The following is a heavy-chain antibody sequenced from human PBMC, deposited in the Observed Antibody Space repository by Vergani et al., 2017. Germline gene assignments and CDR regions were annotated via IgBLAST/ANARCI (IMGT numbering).Heavy chain of an antibody. Sequence: EVQLVESGGGLVKSGGSLRLSCVASGFTFTDAWMSWVRQAPGKGLEWIGHIRNKANSYTTEYAPSVKGRFIISRDDSRTTLYLDVSSLETEDTAVYYCTTDLATPSPPDGRDYFDHWGQGTLVTVSS. V-gene: IGHV3-15*05. CDR2: IRNKANSYTT. J-gene: IGHJ4*02. CDR3: TTDLATPSPPDGRDYFDH. CDR1: GFTFTDAW. D-gene: IGHD2-21*01.